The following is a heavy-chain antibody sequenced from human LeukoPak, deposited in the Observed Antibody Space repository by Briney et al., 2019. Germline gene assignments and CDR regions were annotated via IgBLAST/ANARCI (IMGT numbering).Heavy chain of an antibody. CDR3: ARDQPWLVAWFDP. CDR1: GYTFTVYY. CDR2: INPNSGGT. V-gene: IGHV1-2*02. Sequence: ASVKVSCKASGYTFTVYYMHWVRQAPGQGLEWMGWINPNSGGTNYAQRFQGRVTMTRDTSISTAYMELSRLRSDDTAVYYCARDQPWLVAWFDPWGQGTLVTVSS. J-gene: IGHJ5*02. D-gene: IGHD6-19*01.